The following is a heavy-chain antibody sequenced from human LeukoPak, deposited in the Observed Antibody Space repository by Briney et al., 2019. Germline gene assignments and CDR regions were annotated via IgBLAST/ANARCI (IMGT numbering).Heavy chain of an antibody. V-gene: IGHV1-69*04. CDR1: GGTSNSHA. CDR3: ATTNDGGGYQWGDFFDF. CDR2: IIPNLGTT. Sequence: SVKVSCKASGGTSNSHAISWVRQAPGQGLEWMGRIIPNLGTTNRAQNFQDRVTLTADKSTNTAYMELTSLTSDDTAVYYCATTNDGGGYQWGDFFDFWGQGTRVTVSS. J-gene: IGHJ4*02. D-gene: IGHD3-22*01.